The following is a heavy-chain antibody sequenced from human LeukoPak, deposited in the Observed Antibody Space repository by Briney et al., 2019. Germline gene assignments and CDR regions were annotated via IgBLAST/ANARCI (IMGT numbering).Heavy chain of an antibody. J-gene: IGHJ4*02. CDR1: GFTFSNYA. D-gene: IGHD5-12*01. CDR2: ISYDGSNK. CDR3: AKDRVATIKGVYYFDY. Sequence: HPGGSLRLSCAASGFTFSNYAIHWVRQAPGKGLVWVAVISYDGSNKYYADSVKGRFTISRDNSKNTVYLQMNSLRPEETAVYYCAKDRVATIKGVYYFDYWGQGTLVTVSS. V-gene: IGHV3-30*18.